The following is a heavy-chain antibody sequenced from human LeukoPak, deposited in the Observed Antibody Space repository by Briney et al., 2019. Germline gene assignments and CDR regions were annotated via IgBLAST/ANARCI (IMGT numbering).Heavy chain of an antibody. J-gene: IGHJ4*02. Sequence: GGSPRLSCAASGFTFGSYGMSWVRQAPGKGLEWVSAISGSGGSTYYADSVKGRFTISRDNSKNTLYLQMNSLRAEDTAVYYCAKEGEVQLWLRVAFDYWGQGTLVTVSS. CDR3: AKEGEVQLWLRVAFDY. D-gene: IGHD5-18*01. CDR2: ISGSGGST. CDR1: GFTFGSYG. V-gene: IGHV3-23*01.